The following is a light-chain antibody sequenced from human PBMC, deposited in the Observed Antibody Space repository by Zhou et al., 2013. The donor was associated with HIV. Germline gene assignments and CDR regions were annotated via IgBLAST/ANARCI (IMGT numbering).Light chain of an antibody. CDR3: QQYDDWPWT. J-gene: IGKJ1*01. CDR2: DSS. Sequence: EVVMTQSPATLSVSPGERVTLSCSASQSVSGHLAWYQQKPGQGPRLLIYDSSTRATGCPARFSGSGSGTEFTLTVSSLESEDFAVYSCQQYDDWPWTFGQGTKVEIK. CDR1: QSVSGH. V-gene: IGKV3-15*01.